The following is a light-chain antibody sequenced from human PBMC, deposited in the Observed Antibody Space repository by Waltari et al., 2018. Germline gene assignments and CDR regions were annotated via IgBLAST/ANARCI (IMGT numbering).Light chain of an antibody. CDR2: KDT. Sequence: SYELTQPPSVSVSPGQTARITCSGDAVTQQYAYWYQQKAGQGPVLVMFKDTERPSGIPERFSGSSSRTTVTLTIGGVQAEDEADYYYQSAERSGTYMVFGGGTKVTVL. J-gene: IGLJ2*01. CDR1: AVTQQY. CDR3: QSAERSGTYMV. V-gene: IGLV3-25*03.